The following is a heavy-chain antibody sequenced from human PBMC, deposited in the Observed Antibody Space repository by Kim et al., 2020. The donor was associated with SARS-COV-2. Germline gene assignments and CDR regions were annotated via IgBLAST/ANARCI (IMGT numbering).Heavy chain of an antibody. J-gene: IGHJ5*01. CDR1: GFTFSSYE. CDR3: ANDIVVWDFLCVTFYA. V-gene: IGHV3-48*03. Sequence: GGSLRLSCAASGFTFSSYEMNWVRQAPGKGLEWVSYISSSGSSIYYADSVKGRFTISRDNAKNTLYLQMNSLRAEDTAVYYCANDIVVWDFLCVTFYAWG. CDR2: ISSSGSSI. D-gene: IGHD2-15*01.